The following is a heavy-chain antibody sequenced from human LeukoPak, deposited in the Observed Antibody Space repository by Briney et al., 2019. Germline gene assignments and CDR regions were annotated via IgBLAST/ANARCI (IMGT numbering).Heavy chain of an antibody. CDR3: ARVRRLYDYVWGSYLGDAFDI. CDR1: GGSVSSGDYY. D-gene: IGHD3-16*01. CDR2: IHYSGST. J-gene: IGHJ3*02. Sequence: NPSETLSLTCTVSGGSVSSGDYYWSWIRQPPGKGLEWIGYIHYSGSTYYNPSLKSRVTISVDTSKNQFSLKLSSVTAADTAVYYCARVRRLYDYVWGSYLGDAFDIWGQGTMVTVSS. V-gene: IGHV4-30-4*01.